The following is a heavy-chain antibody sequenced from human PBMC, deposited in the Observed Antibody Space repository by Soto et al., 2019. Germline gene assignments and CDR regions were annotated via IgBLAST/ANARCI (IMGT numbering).Heavy chain of an antibody. V-gene: IGHV1-18*01. CDR3: ARASGGGVGTTSY. CDR2: ISAYNGNT. Sequence: QVQLVQSGPEVKKPGASAKVSCKTSGHIFSNFGISWMRQVPGQGLEWMGWISAYNGNTNYAQKFQDRVTLTTDTSTNTTYMELRSLRSADTAVYYCARASGGGVGTTSYWGQGTLVTVSS. J-gene: IGHJ4*02. CDR1: GHIFSNFG. D-gene: IGHD1-26*01.